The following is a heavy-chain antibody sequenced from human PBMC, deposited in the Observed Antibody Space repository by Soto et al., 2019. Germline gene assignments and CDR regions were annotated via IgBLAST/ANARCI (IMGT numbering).Heavy chain of an antibody. Sequence: QIQLVQSGAEVKKPGASVKVSCKASGYTFSSYHITWVRQAPGQGLEWMGWISAYNGNTNSAQNLQGRVTMTTDPSTSTAYMELRSLRSDDTAVYYCARERPPVDYRGQGTLVTVSS. CDR3: ARERPPVDY. J-gene: IGHJ4*02. CDR1: GYTFSSYH. CDR2: ISAYNGNT. V-gene: IGHV1-18*01.